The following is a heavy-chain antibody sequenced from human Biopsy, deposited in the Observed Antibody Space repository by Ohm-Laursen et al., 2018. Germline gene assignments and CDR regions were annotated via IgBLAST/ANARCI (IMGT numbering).Heavy chain of an antibody. V-gene: IGHV4-59*01. D-gene: IGHD2/OR15-2a*01. CDR1: GGSISSDY. J-gene: IGHJ6*02. CDR3: ARATNSTGWPYYYFYGMDV. CDR2: IYYSGST. Sequence: PLETLFLTCSVSGGSISSDYWSWIRQTPGKGLEWIGYIYYSGSTNYNPSLKSRVTISVDTSKNQFSLRLNSVTAADTAVYYCARATNSTGWPYYYFYGMDVWGQGTTVTVSS.